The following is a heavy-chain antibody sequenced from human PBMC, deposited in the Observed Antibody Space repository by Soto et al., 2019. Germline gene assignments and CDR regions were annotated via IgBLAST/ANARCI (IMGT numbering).Heavy chain of an antibody. J-gene: IGHJ4*02. CDR1: GFTFSTYA. Sequence: GGSLRLSCPASGFTFSTYAMTWVRQAPGKGLEWVSTISGSGGSTYYADSLKGRFTISRDNSKNTLYLHMTSLRAEDTAVYYCAKSSSGVLVVHGVFLPEWGQGTLVTVSS. CDR2: ISGSGGST. V-gene: IGHV3-23*01. CDR3: AKSSSGVLVVHGVFLPE. D-gene: IGHD2-8*01.